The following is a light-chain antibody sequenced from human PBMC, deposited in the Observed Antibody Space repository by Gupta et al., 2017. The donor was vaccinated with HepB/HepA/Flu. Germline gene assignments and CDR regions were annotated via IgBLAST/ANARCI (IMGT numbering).Light chain of an antibody. CDR3: EAWDDSRYCPV. V-gene: IGLV1-44*01. J-gene: IGLJ2*01. CDR2: SDN. CDR1: SSNIGNNT. Sequence: GQRVTLSCSGISSNIGNNTVTWYQQLPVTAPKLLIYSDNQRPSGVPDRFSGSKSGTSASLAISGLQAEDEADYYCEAWDDSRYCPVFGGGTKLTVL.